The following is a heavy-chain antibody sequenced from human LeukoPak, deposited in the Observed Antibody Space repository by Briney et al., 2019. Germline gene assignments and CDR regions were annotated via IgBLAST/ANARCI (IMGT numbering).Heavy chain of an antibody. D-gene: IGHD3-3*01. CDR1: GFSFGGYS. J-gene: IGHJ6*02. CDR2: ISSSSSYI. CDR3: ARLLETYYDFWSGYPFGMDV. Sequence: GSLRLSCAASGFSFGGYSMNWVRQAPGKGLEWVSSISSSSSYIYYADSVKGRFTISRDNAKNSLYLQMNSLRAEDTAVYYCARLLETYYDFWSGYPFGMDVWGQGTTVTVSS. V-gene: IGHV3-21*01.